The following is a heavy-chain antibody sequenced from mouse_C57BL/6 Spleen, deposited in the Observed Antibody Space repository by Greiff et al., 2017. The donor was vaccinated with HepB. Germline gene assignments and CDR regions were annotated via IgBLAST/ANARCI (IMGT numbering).Heavy chain of an antibody. V-gene: IGHV1-81*01. CDR1: GYTFTSYG. CDR3: ASSRYYGSNHYAMAY. J-gene: IGHJ4*01. D-gene: IGHD1-1*01. CDR2: IYPGSGNT. Sequence: QVQLQQSGPELARPGASVKLSCKASGYTFTSYGISWVKQRTGQGLEWIGGIYPGSGNTYYNEKFKGKATLTADKSSSTAYMELSSLTSEDSAVYFCASSRYYGSNHYAMAYWGQGTSVTVSS.